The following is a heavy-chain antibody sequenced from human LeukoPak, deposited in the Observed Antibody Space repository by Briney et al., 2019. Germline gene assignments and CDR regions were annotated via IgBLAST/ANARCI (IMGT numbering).Heavy chain of an antibody. J-gene: IGHJ4*02. CDR3: AKASNTWNYFDY. CDR1: GFTFSSYG. Sequence: GGSLRLSCAASGFTFSSYGMSWVRQAPGKGLEWVSAISGSGGSTYYADSVKGRFTISRDNSKNTLYLQMNSLRAEDTAIYYCAKASNTWNYFDYWGQGTLVTASS. V-gene: IGHV3-23*01. CDR2: ISGSGGST. D-gene: IGHD1-1*01.